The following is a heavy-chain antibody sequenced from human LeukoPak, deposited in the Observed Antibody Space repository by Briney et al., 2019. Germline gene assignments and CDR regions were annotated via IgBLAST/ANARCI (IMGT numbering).Heavy chain of an antibody. CDR2: ISGSGRST. J-gene: IGHJ6*03. Sequence: GGSLRLSCAASGFTFSNYAVSWVRHAPGKGLEWVSTISGSGRSTYYADSVKGRFTISRDNSKNTVYLHMSSLGAEDTAVYYCAKGDSNDYGFTYYYYYMDVWGKGTTVTVSS. V-gene: IGHV3-23*01. CDR3: AKGDSNDYGFTYYYYYMDV. CDR1: GFTFSNYA. D-gene: IGHD3/OR15-3a*01.